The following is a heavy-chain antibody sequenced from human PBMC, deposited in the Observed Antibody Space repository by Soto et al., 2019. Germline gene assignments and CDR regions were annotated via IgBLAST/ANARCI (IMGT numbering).Heavy chain of an antibody. V-gene: IGHV3-23*01. CDR2: ISGSGGST. CDR3: AKDHSYDSSGYYWSRADAFDI. J-gene: IGHJ3*02. D-gene: IGHD3-22*01. CDR1: GFTFSSYA. Sequence: GGSLRLSCAASGFTFSSYAMSWVRQAPGKGLEWVSAISGSGGSTYYADSVKGRFTISRDNSKNTLYLQMNSLRAEDTAVYYCAKDHSYDSSGYYWSRADAFDIWGQGTMVTVSS.